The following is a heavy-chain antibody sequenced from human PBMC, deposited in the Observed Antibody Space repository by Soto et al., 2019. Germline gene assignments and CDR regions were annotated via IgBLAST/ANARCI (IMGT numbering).Heavy chain of an antibody. Sequence: GASVKVSCKASGGTFSSYGISWVRQAPGQGLEWMGWISAYNGNTNYAQKLQGRVTMTTDTSTSTAYMELRSLRSDDTAVYYCARDPVTIFSYYYGMDVWGQGTTVTVSS. D-gene: IGHD3-3*01. V-gene: IGHV1-18*04. CDR2: ISAYNGNT. CDR1: GGTFSSYG. CDR3: ARDPVTIFSYYYGMDV. J-gene: IGHJ6*02.